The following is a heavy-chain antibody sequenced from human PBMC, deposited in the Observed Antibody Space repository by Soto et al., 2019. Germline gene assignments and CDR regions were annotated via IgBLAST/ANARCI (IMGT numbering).Heavy chain of an antibody. CDR2: IYYSGST. CDR1: GGSISSSSYY. V-gene: IGHV4-39*01. Sequence: PSETLSLTCTVSGGSISSSSYYWGWIRQPPGKGLEWIGSIYYSGSTYYNPSLKSRVTISVDTSKNQFSLKLSSVTAADTAVYYCARHMGSVSRDYWGQGTLVTVSS. J-gene: IGHJ4*02. D-gene: IGHD3-10*01. CDR3: ARHMGSVSRDY.